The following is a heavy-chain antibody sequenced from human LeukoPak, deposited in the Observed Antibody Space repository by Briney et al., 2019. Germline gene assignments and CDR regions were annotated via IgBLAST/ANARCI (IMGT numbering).Heavy chain of an antibody. J-gene: IGHJ3*02. Sequence: GGSLRLSCAASGFTFSSYEMNWVRQAPGKGLEWVSYISSRGSTRYYADSVKGRFTISRDNAKNSLYVQMNSLRAEDTAVYYCARDSRYDSSASRSRSPGTFDIWGQGTMVTVSS. V-gene: IGHV3-48*03. CDR1: GFTFSSYE. CDR3: ARDSRYDSSASRSRSPGTFDI. D-gene: IGHD3-22*01. CDR2: ISSRGSTR.